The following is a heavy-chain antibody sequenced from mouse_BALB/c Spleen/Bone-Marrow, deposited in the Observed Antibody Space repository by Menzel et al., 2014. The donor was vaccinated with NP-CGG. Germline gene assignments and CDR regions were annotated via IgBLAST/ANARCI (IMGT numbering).Heavy chain of an antibody. CDR1: GCIFTTYN. CDR2: IDPYNGDA. D-gene: IGHD1-1*01. CDR3: AKGVVSDY. V-gene: IGHV1S135*01. Sequence: EVKVVESGPELVKPGASVKVSCKASGCIFTTYNMYWMKQSHGKSLEWIGYIDPYNGDATYNQKFKGKATLTVDKSSSTAYLHLNSLTSEDSAVYYCAKGVVSDYWGQGTTLTVSS. J-gene: IGHJ2*01.